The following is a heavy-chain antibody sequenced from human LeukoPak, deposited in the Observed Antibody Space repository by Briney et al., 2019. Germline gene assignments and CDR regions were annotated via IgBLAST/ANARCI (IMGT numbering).Heavy chain of an antibody. D-gene: IGHD6-19*01. CDR3: TKLKGWYGEGFFDY. V-gene: IGHV3-53*01. Sequence: PGGSLRLSCAASGFTVSSNYMSWVRQPAGKGLEWVSVLYSSGATFYADSVKGRFTISRDTSKNTLYLQMNDLRADDTAVYYCTKLKGWYGEGFFDYWGQGTLVTVSS. CDR2: LYSSGAT. J-gene: IGHJ4*02. CDR1: GFTVSSNY.